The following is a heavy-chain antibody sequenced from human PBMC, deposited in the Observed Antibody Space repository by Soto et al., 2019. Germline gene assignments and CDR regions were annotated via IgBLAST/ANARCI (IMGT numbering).Heavy chain of an antibody. CDR3: ARGAYCSGGSCYWWFDP. CDR1: GDSVSSNSAA. CDR2: TYYRSKWYN. V-gene: IGHV6-1*01. Sequence: SQTLSLTCAISGDSVSSNSAAWNWIRQSPSRGLEWLGRTYYRSKWYNDYAVSVKSRITINPGTSKNQFSLQLNSVTPEDTAVYYCARGAYCSGGSCYWWFDPWGQGTLVTVSS. D-gene: IGHD2-15*01. J-gene: IGHJ5*02.